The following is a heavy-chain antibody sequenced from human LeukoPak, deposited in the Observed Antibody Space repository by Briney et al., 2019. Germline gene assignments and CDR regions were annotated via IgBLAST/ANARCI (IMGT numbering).Heavy chain of an antibody. CDR2: IYSGGST. J-gene: IGHJ4*02. CDR1: GFTVSSNY. V-gene: IGHV3-53*01. CDR3: ASSGYYYDSSGYYRYYFDY. D-gene: IGHD3-22*01. Sequence: PGGSLRLSCAASGFTVSSNYTSWVRQAPGKGLEWVSVIYSGGSTYYADSVKGRFTISRDNSKNTLYLQMNSLRAEDTAVYYCASSGYYYDSSGYYRYYFDYWGQGTLVTVSS.